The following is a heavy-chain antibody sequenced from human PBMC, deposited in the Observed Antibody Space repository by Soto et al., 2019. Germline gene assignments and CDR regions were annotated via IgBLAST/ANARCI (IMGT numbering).Heavy chain of an antibody. CDR2: ISSSSSTI. Sequence: GGSLRLSCAASGFTFSSYSMNWVRQAPGKGLEWVSYISSSSSTIYYADSVKGRFTISRDNAKNSLYLQMNSLRAEDTAVYYCASVTYCSSTSCYAGTEYFQHWGQGTLVTVSS. CDR1: GFTFSSYS. J-gene: IGHJ1*01. CDR3: ASVTYCSSTSCYAGTEYFQH. D-gene: IGHD2-2*01. V-gene: IGHV3-48*01.